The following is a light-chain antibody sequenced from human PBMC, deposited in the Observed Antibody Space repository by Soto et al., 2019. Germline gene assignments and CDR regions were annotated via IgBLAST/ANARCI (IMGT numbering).Light chain of an antibody. V-gene: IGKV3-15*01. CDR3: QQYNNWYT. Sequence: EIVLTQSPATLSVSPGERATLSCRASQSVGSNLAWYQQKPGQAPRLLMSGASTRATGIPARFSGSGSGTEFTLTISSLQSEDFAVYYCQQYNNWYTFGQGTKVDIK. CDR1: QSVGSN. CDR2: GAS. J-gene: IGKJ2*01.